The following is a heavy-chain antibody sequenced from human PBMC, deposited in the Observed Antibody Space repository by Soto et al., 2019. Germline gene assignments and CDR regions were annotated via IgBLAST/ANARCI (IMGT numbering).Heavy chain of an antibody. V-gene: IGHV3-30*18. D-gene: IGHD6-19*01. CDR1: GFTFSSSG. CDR2: MSYDGSNK. CDR3: AKGSRYSSVWANWYFDL. J-gene: IGHJ2*01. Sequence: SLRLSCAASGFTFSSSGMHWVRQAPGKGLEWVAVMSYDGSNKFYADSVKGRFTISRDNSKNTLYLQMNSLRAEDTAVYYCAKGSRYSSVWANWYFDLWGRGTLVTVSS.